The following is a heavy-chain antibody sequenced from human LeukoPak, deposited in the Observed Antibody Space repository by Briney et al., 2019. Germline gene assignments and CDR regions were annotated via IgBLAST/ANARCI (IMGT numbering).Heavy chain of an antibody. D-gene: IGHD5-24*01. Sequence: PGGSLRLSCAASGFTFSSYAMSWVRQAPGKGLEWVSAISGSGGSTYYADSVKGRFTISRDNAKNSLYLHMSSLRSEDTAVYYCASQMAIGYWGQGILVTVSS. CDR1: GFTFSSYA. CDR3: ASQMAIGY. J-gene: IGHJ4*02. CDR2: ISGSGGST. V-gene: IGHV3-23*01.